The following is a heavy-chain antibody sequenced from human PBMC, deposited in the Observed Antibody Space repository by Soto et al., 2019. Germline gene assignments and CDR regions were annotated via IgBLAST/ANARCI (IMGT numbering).Heavy chain of an antibody. CDR1: GGSISRYS. CDR3: ARDKITGLFDY. Sequence: PSETLSLTCTVSGGSISRYSWSWIRQPPGKGLEWIGYIYYSGSTNYNPSLKSRVTISVDTSKNQFSLKLTSVTAADTAVYYCARDKITGLFDYWGQGTLVTVSS. V-gene: IGHV4-59*12. J-gene: IGHJ4*02. CDR2: IYYSGST. D-gene: IGHD2-8*02.